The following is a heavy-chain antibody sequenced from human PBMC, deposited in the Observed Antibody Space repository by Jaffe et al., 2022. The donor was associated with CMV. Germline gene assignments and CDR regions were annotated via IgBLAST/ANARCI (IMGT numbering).Heavy chain of an antibody. D-gene: IGHD2-21*02. CDR3: TRGGDCGSDCYSVAY. CDR1: GASISSSTYY. V-gene: IGHV4-39*02. Sequence: QLQLQESGPGLVKPSETLSLTCSVSGASISSSTYYWGWIRQPPGRGLEWIGSIHYSGNTHHNPSLKSRVTISVDTSKNDFSLKLSSVTAADTAVYYCTRGGDCGSDCYSVAYWGQGTLVIVSS. J-gene: IGHJ4*02. CDR2: IHYSGNT.